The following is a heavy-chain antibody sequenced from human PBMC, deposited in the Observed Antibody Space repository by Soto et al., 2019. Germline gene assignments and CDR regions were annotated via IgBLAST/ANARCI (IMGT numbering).Heavy chain of an antibody. J-gene: IGHJ6*02. CDR2: IYYSGST. Sequence: PSETLSLTCTVSGCSISSYYWSWIRQPPGKGLEWIGYIYYSGSTNYNPSLKSRVSISVNTSKNQFYMKLSYVTAVDTAVYYCATEVDYYYGMDVWGQGTTVTVSS. V-gene: IGHV4-59*01. CDR3: ATEVDYYYGMDV. CDR1: GCSISSYY.